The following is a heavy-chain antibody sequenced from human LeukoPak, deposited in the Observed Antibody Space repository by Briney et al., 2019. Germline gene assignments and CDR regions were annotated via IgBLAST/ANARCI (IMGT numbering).Heavy chain of an antibody. J-gene: IGHJ5*02. D-gene: IGHD6-13*01. V-gene: IGHV3-21*01. CDR2: ISSSSSYI. CDR1: GLTFSTYS. Sequence: GGSLRLSCAASGLTFSTYSMNWVRQAPGKGLEWVSFISSSSSYIYYADSVKGRFTVSRDNAKNSLYLQVNSLRAEDTAVYYCAREQYSSTYTNWFDPWGQGTLVTVSS. CDR3: AREQYSSTYTNWFDP.